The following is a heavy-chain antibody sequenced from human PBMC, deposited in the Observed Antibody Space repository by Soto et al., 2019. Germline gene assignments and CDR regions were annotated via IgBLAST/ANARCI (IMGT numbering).Heavy chain of an antibody. V-gene: IGHV3-21*01. CDR1: GFTFSSTS. J-gene: IGHJ4*02. Sequence: GGSLRLSCAASGFTFSSTSMNWVRQAPGKGLEWVSSISSSGIYTFYADSVKGRLTISRDNARNSLYLHLSSLRAEDTAVYYCASEPSARQDLQHWGQGTLVTVSS. D-gene: IGHD1-26*01. CDR3: ASEPSARQDLQH. CDR2: ISSSGIYT.